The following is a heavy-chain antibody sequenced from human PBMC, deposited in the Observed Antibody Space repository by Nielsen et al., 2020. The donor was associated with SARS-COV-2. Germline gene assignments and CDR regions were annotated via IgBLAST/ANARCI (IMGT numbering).Heavy chain of an antibody. D-gene: IGHD3-3*01. CDR1: GFTFSSYG. Sequence: GGSLRLSCAASGFTFSSYGMHWVRQAPGKGLEWVAVIWYDGSNKYYADSVKGRFTISRDSAKGSLYLQMNSLRVDDTAIYYCARDSDFDFWNGASYYYDYWGQGTQVTVSS. CDR3: ARDSDFDFWNGASYYYDY. V-gene: IGHV3-33*01. J-gene: IGHJ4*02. CDR2: IWYDGSNK.